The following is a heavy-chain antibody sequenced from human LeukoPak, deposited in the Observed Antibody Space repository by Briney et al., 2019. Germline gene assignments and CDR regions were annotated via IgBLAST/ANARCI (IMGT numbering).Heavy chain of an antibody. D-gene: IGHD1-26*01. CDR1: GVSISSYA. CDR2: IYTSGGT. V-gene: IGHV4-4*07. CDR3: ARENSGSYREFDY. Sequence: WGTLSLSCTVSGVSISSYAWSWVRQPAGKGLEWIGGIYTSGGTNYIASLMSRGSMSVRATTNQFSFLLSSVSAADTAVFYCARENSGSYREFDYWGQGTLVTVSS. J-gene: IGHJ4*02.